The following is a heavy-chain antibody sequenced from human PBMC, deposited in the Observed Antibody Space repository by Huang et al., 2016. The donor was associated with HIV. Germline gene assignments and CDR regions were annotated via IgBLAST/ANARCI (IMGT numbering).Heavy chain of an antibody. CDR3: ARGVGNSNRGFDI. Sequence: QVQLVQSGAEMKKSGSSVTVSCKASGGTVSSFSFTWVRQAPGHGLVWMGGIIPLHDTTDRVQKFRGRVTLTADESTNTAFMERGGLTSQDTAVYYCARGVGNSNRGFDIWGQGSLVTVS. CDR2: IIPLHDTT. J-gene: IGHJ4*02. CDR1: GGTVSSFS. D-gene: IGHD5-18*01. V-gene: IGHV1-69*13.